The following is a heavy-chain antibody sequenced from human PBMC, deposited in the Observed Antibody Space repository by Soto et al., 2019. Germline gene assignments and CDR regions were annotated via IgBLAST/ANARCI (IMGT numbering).Heavy chain of an antibody. J-gene: IGHJ4*02. D-gene: IGHD3-22*01. CDR2: ISWDGILR. CDR3: AKDKNGRRSSGFSSDY. CDR1: GFTFGDYT. Sequence: EVQLVESGGVVVQPGGSLRLSCAASGFTFGDYTMHWVRQAPGQGLEWVSLISWDGILRFYADSVKGRFTISRDNSKNSLYLQMNSLRTEDTAVYYCAKDKNGRRSSGFSSDYWGQGTLVTVSS. V-gene: IGHV3-43*01.